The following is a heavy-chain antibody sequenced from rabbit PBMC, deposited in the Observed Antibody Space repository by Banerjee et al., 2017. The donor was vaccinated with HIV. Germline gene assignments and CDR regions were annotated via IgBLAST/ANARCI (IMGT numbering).Heavy chain of an antibody. J-gene: IGHJ4*01. CDR2: ITYGGST. D-gene: IGHD4-1*01. CDR1: GFSLSNYH. Sequence: QSLEESGGDLVKPGASLTLTCTASGFSLSNYHMGWVRQAPGKGLEYIGYITYGGSTYYANWAKGRFTISKTSSTTVTLQMTSLTAADTATYFCASRDNVYSGDGWVFDLWGPGTLVTVS. V-gene: IGHV1S40*01. CDR3: ASRDNVYSGDGWVFDL.